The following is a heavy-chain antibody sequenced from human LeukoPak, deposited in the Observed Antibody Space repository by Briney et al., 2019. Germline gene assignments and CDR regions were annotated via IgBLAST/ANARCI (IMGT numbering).Heavy chain of an antibody. Sequence: ASVKVSCKASGYTFTSYDINWVRQATGQGLEWMGWMNPNSGNTGYAQKFQGRVTITRNTSISTAYMELSSLRSEDTAVYYCARGLPDSYYDFWSSYHDAFDIWGQGTMVIVTS. D-gene: IGHD3-3*01. CDR1: GYTFTSYD. CDR3: ARGLPDSYYDFWSSYHDAFDI. CDR2: MNPNSGNT. V-gene: IGHV1-8*03. J-gene: IGHJ3*02.